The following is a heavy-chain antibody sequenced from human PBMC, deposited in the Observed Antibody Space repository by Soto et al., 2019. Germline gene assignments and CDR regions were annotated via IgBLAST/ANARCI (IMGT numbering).Heavy chain of an antibody. CDR1: GYTFTSYD. V-gene: IGHV1-8*01. CDR3: VRMESSGTLNWLDP. D-gene: IGHD1-1*01. J-gene: IGHJ5*02. Sequence: ASVKVSCKASGYTFTSYDINWVRQATGQGLEWMGWMNPNSGNTGYALKFQGRVSMTRNTSIYTVYLELSSLASDDTAVYYCVRMESSGTLNWLDPWGQGTLVTVSS. CDR2: MNPNSGNT.